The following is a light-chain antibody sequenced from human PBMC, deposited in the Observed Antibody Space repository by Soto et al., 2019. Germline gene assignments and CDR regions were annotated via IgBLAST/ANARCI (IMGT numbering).Light chain of an antibody. Sequence: QSALTQPRSVSGSPGQSITLSCDGSTSDVGAYNLVSWYQQHPGEAPKLMIHDVIKRPSGVPYRFSGSKSGNTASLTISGLQADDEADYYCCSYAGNFIWVFGGGTKVTVL. V-gene: IGLV2-11*01. J-gene: IGLJ3*02. CDR2: DVI. CDR1: TSDVGAYNL. CDR3: CSYAGNFIWV.